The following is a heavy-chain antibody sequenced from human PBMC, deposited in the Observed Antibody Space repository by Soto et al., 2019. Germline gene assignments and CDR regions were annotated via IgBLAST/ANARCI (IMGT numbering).Heavy chain of an antibody. CDR2: IIPIFGTA. CDR1: GGTFSSYA. V-gene: IGHV1-69*13. J-gene: IGHJ6*02. CDR3: ARALTIDRDGYNFYYYYGMDV. D-gene: IGHD5-12*01. Sequence: GASVKVCCKASGGTFSSYAISWVRQAPGQGLEGMGGIIPIFGTANYAQKFQGRVTITADESTSTAYMELSSLRSEDTAVYYCARALTIDRDGYNFYYYYGMDVWGQGTTVTVSS.